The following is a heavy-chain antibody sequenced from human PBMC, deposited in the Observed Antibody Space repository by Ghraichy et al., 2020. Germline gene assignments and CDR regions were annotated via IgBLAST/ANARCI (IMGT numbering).Heavy chain of an antibody. J-gene: IGHJ6*02. V-gene: IGHV3-30*18. CDR3: AKDQHKDGMDV. Sequence: LSLTCAASGFTFSSYGMHWVRQAPGKGLEWVAVISYGGSNKYYADSVKGRFTISRDNSKNTLYLQMSSLRGEDTAVYYCAKDQHKDGMDVWGQGTTVTVS. CDR2: ISYGGSNK. CDR1: GFTFSSYG.